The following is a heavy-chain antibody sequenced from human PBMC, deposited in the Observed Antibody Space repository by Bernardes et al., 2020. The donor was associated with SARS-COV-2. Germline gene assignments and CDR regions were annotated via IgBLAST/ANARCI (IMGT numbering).Heavy chain of an antibody. CDR1: GFTFSYYY. J-gene: IGHJ4*02. V-gene: IGHV3-11*03. Sequence: GGSLRLSCAASGFTFSYYYMRWIRQAPGKGLEWVSYISSSSSYTNYADSVKGRFTISRDNAKNSLYLQMNSLRAEDTAVYSCAGGGGVTGTPDYWGQGTLVTVSS. CDR3: AGGGGVTGTPDY. CDR2: ISSSSSYT. D-gene: IGHD1-20*01.